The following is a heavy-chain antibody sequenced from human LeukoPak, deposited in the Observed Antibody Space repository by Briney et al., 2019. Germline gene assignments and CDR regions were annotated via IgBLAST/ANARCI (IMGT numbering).Heavy chain of an antibody. CDR1: GFTFSSYG. Sequence: PGGSLRLSCAASGFTFSSYGMHWVRQAPGKGLEWVAVIWYDGSNKYYADSVKGRFTISRDNSKNTMYLQMNSLRAEDTAVYYCARVGSDIVVVVAATIELGYYYYMDVLGKGTTVTVSS. V-gene: IGHV3-33*01. CDR3: ARVGSDIVVVVAATIELGYYYYMDV. CDR2: IWYDGSNK. J-gene: IGHJ6*03. D-gene: IGHD2-15*01.